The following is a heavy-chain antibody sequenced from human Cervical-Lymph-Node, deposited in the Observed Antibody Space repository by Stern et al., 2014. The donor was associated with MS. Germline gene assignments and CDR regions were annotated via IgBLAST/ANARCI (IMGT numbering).Heavy chain of an antibody. CDR1: GFTFSNGW. V-gene: IGHV3-15*01. D-gene: IGHD1-26*01. Sequence: EVQLVESGGGLVKPGGSLRLSCAASGFTFSNGWMNWVRQGPGKGLEWVGRINSKADGGTTDYGAPVKGRFTISRDDSKSTLYLQMNSLKIEDTAVYCTTALGKWELLDYWGQGTLVTVSS. CDR2: INSKADGGTT. J-gene: IGHJ4*02. CDR3: TTALGKWELLDY.